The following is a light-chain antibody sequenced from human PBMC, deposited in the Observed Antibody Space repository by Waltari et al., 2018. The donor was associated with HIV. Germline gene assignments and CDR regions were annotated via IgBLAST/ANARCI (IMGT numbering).Light chain of an antibody. J-gene: IGLJ3*02. CDR3: FLYMASGRV. Sequence: QTVVTQEPSFSVSPGGTITLPCGLSSGSVSSAYYPSWYQQTTGQPPRTLIYNTDTRSSGVPDRFSGSIVGNKAALTITGAQSEDESDYYCFLYMASGRVFGGGTRLTVL. CDR2: NTD. CDR1: SGSVSSAYY. V-gene: IGLV8-61*01.